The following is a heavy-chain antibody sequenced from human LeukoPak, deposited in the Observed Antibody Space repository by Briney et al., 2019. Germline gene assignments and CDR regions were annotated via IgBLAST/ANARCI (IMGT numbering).Heavy chain of an antibody. V-gene: IGHV3-30*02. CDR3: VKDNPLDY. CDR2: IRYDGNIK. CDR1: GFTFSNYG. J-gene: IGHJ4*02. Sequence: GGSLRLSCGASGFTFSNYGMLWVRQSPGKGLESVAFIRYDGNIKLYADSMKGRFTISRDNSKNTLYLHINSLRAEDTALYYCVKDNPLDYWGQGTLVIVSS.